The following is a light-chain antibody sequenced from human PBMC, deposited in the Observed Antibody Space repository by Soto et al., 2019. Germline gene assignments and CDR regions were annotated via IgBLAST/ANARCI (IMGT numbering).Light chain of an antibody. CDR2: GAS. V-gene: IGKV3-15*01. Sequence: EVVMTQSPATLSVSPGERATISCRACQSVSNSLAWYQQKPGQAPRLLIYGASTRATGIPARFSGSGSGTEFTLTIISLQSEDFAVYYCQQYKNWRTFGQGTKVDIK. CDR3: QQYKNWRT. CDR1: QSVSNS. J-gene: IGKJ1*01.